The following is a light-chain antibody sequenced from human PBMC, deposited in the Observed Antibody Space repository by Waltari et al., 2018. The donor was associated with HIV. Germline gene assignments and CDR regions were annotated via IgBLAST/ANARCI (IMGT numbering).Light chain of an antibody. CDR3: LSADTTATYYV. V-gene: IGLV3-25*03. CDR1: ALAKQY. CDR2: KDN. J-gene: IGLJ1*01. Sequence: SHELSQPPSVSVSPGQTATITCSGDALAKQYASLYQQKPGRAFLLVIYKDNGRPSGIPERFSGSSSGTTVTLIISGVQAEDEADYYCLSADTTATYYVFGIGTRVTVL.